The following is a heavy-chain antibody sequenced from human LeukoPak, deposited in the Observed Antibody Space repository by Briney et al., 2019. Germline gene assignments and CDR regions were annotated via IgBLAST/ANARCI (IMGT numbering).Heavy chain of an antibody. J-gene: IGHJ4*02. CDR3: ARAGKRDIVVVPAAHDY. D-gene: IGHD2-2*01. Sequence: GGSLRLSCTASGFTFGDYAMSWVRQAPGKGLEWVGFIRSKGYGGTPGYAASVRGRFTVSRDDSKGIAYLQMSSLKTEDTAVYYCARAGKRDIVVVPAAHDYWGQGTLVTVSS. CDR1: GFTFGDYA. CDR2: IRSKGYGGTP. V-gene: IGHV3-49*04.